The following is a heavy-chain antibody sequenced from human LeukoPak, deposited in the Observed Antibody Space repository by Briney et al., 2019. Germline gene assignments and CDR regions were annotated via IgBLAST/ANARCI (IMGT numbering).Heavy chain of an antibody. J-gene: IGHJ3*02. D-gene: IGHD1-26*01. CDR2: IKQDGSEK. CDR3: ARDRSASGSHDTTLFDI. CDR1: GGSISSRSYY. Sequence: PSETLSLTCTVSGGSISSRSYYWGWVRQAPGKGLEWVANIKQDGSEKYYVDSVKGRFTISRDNAKNSLYLQMNSLRAEDTAVYYCARDRSASGSHDTTLFDIWGQGTMVTVSS. V-gene: IGHV3-7*01.